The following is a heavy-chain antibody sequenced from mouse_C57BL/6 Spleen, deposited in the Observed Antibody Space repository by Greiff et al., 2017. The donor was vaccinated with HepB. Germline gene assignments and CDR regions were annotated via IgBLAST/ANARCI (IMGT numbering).Heavy chain of an antibody. Sequence: VQLQQSGAELVRPGASVTLSCKASGYTFTDYDMHWVKQTPVHGLEWIGAIDPETGGTAYNQKFKGKAILTADKSSSTAYMELSSLTSEDSAVSYCTPFDYWGQGTTLTVSS. CDR2: IDPETGGT. V-gene: IGHV1-15*01. J-gene: IGHJ2*01. CDR1: GYTFTDYD. CDR3: TPFDY.